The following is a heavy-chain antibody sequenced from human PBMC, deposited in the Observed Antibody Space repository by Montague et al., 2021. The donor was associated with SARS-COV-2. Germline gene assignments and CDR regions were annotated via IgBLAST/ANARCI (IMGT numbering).Heavy chain of an antibody. V-gene: IGHV4-38-2*02. CDR3: GREKAGGLRNVFDI. Sequence: SETLSLTCTVSGFSIGSGDYWGWIRQPPGKGLVWFGSIYHSGTTYYNPSLQSRLTTSIETSTKQLFLRLTSVTAADTAVFFCGREKAGGLRNVFDIWGQGTTVTVSS. J-gene: IGHJ3*02. CDR2: IYHSGTT. CDR1: GFSIGSGDY.